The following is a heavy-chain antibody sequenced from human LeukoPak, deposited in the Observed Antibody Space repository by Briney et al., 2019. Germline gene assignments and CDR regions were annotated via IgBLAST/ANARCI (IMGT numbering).Heavy chain of an antibody. CDR1: GGSISSYY. Sequence: PSETLSLTCAVSGGSISSYYWSWIRQPAGKGLEWLGRFYTSGRTNYSPSLKSRVTMSVATPKNQFSLKLSSVTAADTALYYCARVTPDDLNYYYYMDVWGKGTTVTVSS. D-gene: IGHD1-1*01. CDR2: FYTSGRT. V-gene: IGHV4-4*07. J-gene: IGHJ6*03. CDR3: ARVTPDDLNYYYYMDV.